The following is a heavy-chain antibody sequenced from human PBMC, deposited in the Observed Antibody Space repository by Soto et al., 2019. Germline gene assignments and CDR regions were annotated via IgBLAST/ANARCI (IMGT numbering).Heavy chain of an antibody. CDR2: IDLDIGDT. J-gene: IGHJ4*02. CDR3: GLEPTGTGGFDY. CDR1: GPTFTGHH. D-gene: IGHD7-27*01. Sequence: GASVKVSFKVSGPTFTGHHMHWLRQAPGQGLEWMGLIDLDIGDTKYAQKFQGRITSTSDTSITTAYMELRGLRSDDTAVYYCGLEPTGTGGFDYWGQGTLVTVSS. V-gene: IGHV1-2*02.